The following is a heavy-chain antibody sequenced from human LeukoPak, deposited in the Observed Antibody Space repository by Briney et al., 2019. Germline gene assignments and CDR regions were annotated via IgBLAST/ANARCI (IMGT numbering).Heavy chain of an antibody. CDR3: ARDVVVVPAAGWYYYYYMDV. V-gene: IGHV3-23*01. CDR1: GFTFSNFA. J-gene: IGHJ6*03. CDR2: ISGSGGNT. D-gene: IGHD2-2*01. Sequence: PEGSLRLSCAGSGFTFSNFAQNWVRQAPGKGLEWLSAISGSGGNTYFADSVRGRFTISRDNSKNTLFLQMNSLRAEDTAVYDCARDVVVVPAAGWYYYYYMDVWGKGTTVTVSS.